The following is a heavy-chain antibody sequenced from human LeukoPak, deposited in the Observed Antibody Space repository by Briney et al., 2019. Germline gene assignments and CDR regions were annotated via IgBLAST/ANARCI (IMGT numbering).Heavy chain of an antibody. Sequence: SETLSLTCTVSGGSISSYYWSWIRQPPGKGVEGGGYIYYSGSTNYNPSLKRRVTISVDTCKNKFSLKLSSVTAAATAVYYCARDGPADIYGSGSYNPPEYYYGMDVWGKGTTVTVSS. CDR1: GGSISSYY. V-gene: IGHV4-59*01. J-gene: IGHJ6*04. CDR2: IYYSGST. CDR3: ARDGPADIYGSGSYNPPEYYYGMDV. D-gene: IGHD3-10*01.